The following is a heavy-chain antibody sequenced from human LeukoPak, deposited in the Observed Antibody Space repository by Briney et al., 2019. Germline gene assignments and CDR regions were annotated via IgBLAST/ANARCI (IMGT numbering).Heavy chain of an antibody. CDR2: IYTSGST. D-gene: IGHD6-6*01. CDR1: GGSISSGSYY. CDR3: AREGIAARRGDAFDI. V-gene: IGHV4-61*02. J-gene: IGHJ3*02. Sequence: PSQTLSLTCTVSGGSISSGSYYWSWIRQPAGKGLEWIGRIYTSGSTNYNPSLKSRVTISVDTSKNQFSLKLSSVTAADTAVYYCAREGIAARRGDAFDIWGQGTMVTVSS.